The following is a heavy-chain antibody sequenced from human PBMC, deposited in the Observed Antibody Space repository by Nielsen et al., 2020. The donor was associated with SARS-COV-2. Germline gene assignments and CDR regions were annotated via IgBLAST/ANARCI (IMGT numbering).Heavy chain of an antibody. V-gene: IGHV3-30*18. J-gene: IGHJ6*02. Sequence: GESLKISCAASGFTFSSYGMHWVRQAPGKGLEWVAVISYDGSNKYYADSVKGRFTISRDNSKNTLYLQMNSLRAEDTAVYYCAKIGYCSSTSCLSMDVWGQGTTVTVSS. CDR2: ISYDGSNK. CDR3: AKIGYCSSTSCLSMDV. D-gene: IGHD2-2*03. CDR1: GFTFSSYG.